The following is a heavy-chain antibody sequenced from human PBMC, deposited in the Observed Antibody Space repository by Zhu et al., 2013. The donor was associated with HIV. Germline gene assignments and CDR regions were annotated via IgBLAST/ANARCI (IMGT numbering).Heavy chain of an antibody. Sequence: QVQLVQSGAEVKKPGASVKVSCKASGYTFTSYAMHWVRQAPGQRLEWMGWINAGNGNTKYSQKFQGRVTITRDTSASTAYMELSSLRSEDTAVYYCARDPNVLEWLFGRYFDYWGQGTLVTVS. V-gene: IGHV1-3*01. J-gene: IGHJ4*02. D-gene: IGHD3-3*01. CDR2: INAGNGNT. CDR1: GYTFTSYA. CDR3: ARDPNVLEWLFGRYFDY.